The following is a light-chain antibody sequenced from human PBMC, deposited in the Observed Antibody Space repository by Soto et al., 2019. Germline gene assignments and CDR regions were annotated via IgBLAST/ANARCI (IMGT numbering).Light chain of an antibody. J-gene: IGLJ3*02. CDR2: LNSDGSH. CDR1: SGHSSYA. Sequence: QLVLTQSPSASASLGASVKLTCTLRSGHSSYAIAWHQQQPEKGPRYWMKLNSDGSHSKGDGIPDRFSGSSSGAERYLTISSLQSQDEADYYCQTWGTGFWVFGGGTKVTVL. CDR3: QTWGTGFWV. V-gene: IGLV4-69*01.